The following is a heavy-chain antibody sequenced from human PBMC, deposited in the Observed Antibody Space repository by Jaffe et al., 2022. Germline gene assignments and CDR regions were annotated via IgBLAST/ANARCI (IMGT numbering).Heavy chain of an antibody. D-gene: IGHD5-12*01. CDR3: AKGCGRTIVATTEVDY. J-gene: IGHJ4*02. CDR1: GFTFSSYA. CDR2: ISGSGGST. V-gene: IGHV3-23*01. Sequence: EVQLLESGGGLVQPGGSLRLSCAASGFTFSSYAMSWVRQAPGKGLEWVSAISGSGGSTYYADSVKGRFTISRDNSKNTLYLQMNSLRAEDTAVYYCAKGCGRTIVATTEVDYWGQGTLVTVSS.